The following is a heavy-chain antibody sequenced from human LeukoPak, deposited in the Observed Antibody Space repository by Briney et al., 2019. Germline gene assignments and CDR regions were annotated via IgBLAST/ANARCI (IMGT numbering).Heavy chain of an antibody. V-gene: IGHV7-4-1*02. CDR2: INTNTGNP. D-gene: IGHD3-3*01. CDR1: GYTFTSYA. Sequence: ASVKVSCKASGYTFTSYAMNWVRQAPGQGLEWMGWINTNTGNPTYAQGFTGRFVFSLDTSVSTAYLQISSLKAEDTAVYYCARYDFWSGSRFSYYFDYWGQGALVTVSS. J-gene: IGHJ4*02. CDR3: ARYDFWSGSRFSYYFDY.